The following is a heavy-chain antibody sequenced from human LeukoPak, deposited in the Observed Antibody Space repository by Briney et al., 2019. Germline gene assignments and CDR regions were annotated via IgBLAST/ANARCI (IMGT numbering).Heavy chain of an antibody. D-gene: IGHD3-10*01. CDR2: ISDSGGNI. V-gene: IGHV3-23*01. J-gene: IGHJ4*02. CDR1: GFTFSNYA. CDR3: VRAPFSWFTYIDY. Sequence: PGGSLRLSCAASGFTFSNYAMAWVRQAPGKGPEWVSVISDSGGNILYADSVRGRFTISRDNSKNTLYLQMNSLRVEDTAVYYCVRAPFSWFTYIDYWGQGTLVTVSS.